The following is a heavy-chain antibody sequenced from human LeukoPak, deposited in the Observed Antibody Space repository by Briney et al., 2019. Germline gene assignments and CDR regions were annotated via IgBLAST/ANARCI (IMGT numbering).Heavy chain of an antibody. V-gene: IGHV1-2*02. D-gene: IGHD3-3*01. Sequence: ASVKVSCKASGYTFTGYYMHWVRQAPGQGLEWMGWINPNSGGTNYAQKFRGRVTMTRDTSISTAYMELSRLRSDDTAVYYCATERITIFGVYYGMDVWGQGTTVTVSS. J-gene: IGHJ6*02. CDR3: ATERITIFGVYYGMDV. CDR1: GYTFTGYY. CDR2: INPNSGGT.